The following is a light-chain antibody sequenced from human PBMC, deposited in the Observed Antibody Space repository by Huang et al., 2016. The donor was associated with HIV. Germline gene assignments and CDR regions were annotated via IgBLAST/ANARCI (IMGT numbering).Light chain of an antibody. CDR2: GAS. Sequence: EIVMTQSPATLSVSPGERATLSCRASQSVSSNLAWYQQKPGQAPRLLIYGASTRATGIPARVSGSGSGTEFTLTISSLQSEDFAFYDCQQYNNWPPLLTFGGGTKVEIK. CDR3: QQYNNWPPLLT. CDR1: QSVSSN. V-gene: IGKV3-15*01. J-gene: IGKJ4*01.